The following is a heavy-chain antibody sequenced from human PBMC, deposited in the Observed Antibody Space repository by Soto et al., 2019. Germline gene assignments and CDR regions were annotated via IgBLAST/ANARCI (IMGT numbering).Heavy chain of an antibody. CDR1: GFTFSSYA. CDR2: ISGSGGST. V-gene: IGHV3-23*01. CDR3: AKDIDLTIFGVVIPYPENYYYYGMDV. Sequence: GGSLRLSCAASGFTFSSYAMSWVRQAPGKGLEWVSAISGSGGSTYYADSVKGRFTISRDNSKNTLYLQMNSLRAEDTAVYYCAKDIDLTIFGVVIPYPENYYYYGMDVWGQGTTVTVSS. D-gene: IGHD3-3*01. J-gene: IGHJ6*02.